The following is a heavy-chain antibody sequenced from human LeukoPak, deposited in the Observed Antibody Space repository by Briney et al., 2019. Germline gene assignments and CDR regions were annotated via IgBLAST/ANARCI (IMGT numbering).Heavy chain of an antibody. CDR2: IYYSGST. V-gene: IGHV4-59*12. D-gene: IGHD2-2*01. CDR1: GGSISSYY. J-gene: IGHJ5*02. CDR3: ARGDYCTSTICYASVGWFDP. Sequence: SETLSLTCTVSGGSISSYYWSWIRQPPGKGLEWIGYIYYSGSTNYNPSLKSRFTISVDTSKNQFSLELTSVTAADTAVYFCARGDYCTSTICYASVGWFDPWGQGTLVTVSS.